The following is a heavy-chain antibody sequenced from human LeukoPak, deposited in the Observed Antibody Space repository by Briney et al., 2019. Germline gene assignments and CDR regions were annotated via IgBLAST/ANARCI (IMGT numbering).Heavy chain of an antibody. CDR3: ARNYCSGGSCYSDDYYYGMDV. CDR2: INPSGGST. D-gene: IGHD2-15*01. Sequence: ASVKVSCKASGYTFTSYYMHWVRQAPGQGLEWMGIINPSGGSTSYAQKFQGRVTMTRDTSTSTVYMELSSLRSEDTAVYYCARNYCSGGSCYSDDYYYGMDVWGQGTTVTVSS. V-gene: IGHV1-46*01. J-gene: IGHJ6*02. CDR1: GYTFTSYY.